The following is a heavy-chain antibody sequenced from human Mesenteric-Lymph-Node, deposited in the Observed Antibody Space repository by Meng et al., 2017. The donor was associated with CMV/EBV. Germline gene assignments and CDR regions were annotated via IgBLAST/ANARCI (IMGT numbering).Heavy chain of an antibody. D-gene: IGHD6-19*01. Sequence: ISSSDWWSWVRQPPGEGLEWIGEIYHSGSTNYNPSLKSRVTISVDKSKNQFSLKLSSVTAADTAVYYCARDPKKGYSSGWYSRYFDLWGRGTLVTVSS. CDR2: IYHSGST. CDR1: ISSSDW. V-gene: IGHV4-4*02. CDR3: ARDPKKGYSSGWYSRYFDL. J-gene: IGHJ2*01.